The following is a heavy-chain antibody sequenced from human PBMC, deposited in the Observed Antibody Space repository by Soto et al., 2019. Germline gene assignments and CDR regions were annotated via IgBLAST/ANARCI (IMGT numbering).Heavy chain of an antibody. CDR2: ISYDGSNK. CDR3: ARDGSSWYHPGNWFDP. Sequence: GGSLRLSCAASGFTFSSYAMHWVRQAPGKGLEWVAVISYDGSNKYYADSVKGRFTISRDNSKNTLYLQMNSLRAEDTAVYYCARDGSSWYHPGNWFDPWGQGTLVTVSS. D-gene: IGHD6-13*01. CDR1: GFTFSSYA. V-gene: IGHV3-30-3*01. J-gene: IGHJ5*02.